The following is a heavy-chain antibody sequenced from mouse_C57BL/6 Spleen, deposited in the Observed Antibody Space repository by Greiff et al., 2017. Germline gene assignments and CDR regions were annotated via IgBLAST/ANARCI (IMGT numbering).Heavy chain of an antibody. J-gene: IGHJ3*01. V-gene: IGHV1-15*01. Sequence: VQLQESGAELVRPGASVTLSCTASGYTFTDYEMHWVKQTPVHGLEWIGAIDPETGGTAYNQKFKGKAILTADKYSSTAYMELRSMTSEDSAVYYCTEDGYYQCAYWGQGTLVTVSA. CDR2: IDPETGGT. D-gene: IGHD2-3*01. CDR3: TEDGYYQCAY. CDR1: GYTFTDYE.